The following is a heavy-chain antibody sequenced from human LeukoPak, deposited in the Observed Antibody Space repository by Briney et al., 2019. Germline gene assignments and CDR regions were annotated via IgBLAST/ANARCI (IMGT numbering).Heavy chain of an antibody. CDR1: GASISSYD. J-gene: IGHJ4*02. CDR3: ARGSSGYYPY. CDR2: ISHSGST. V-gene: IGHV4-59*01. D-gene: IGHD3-22*01. Sequence: SETLSLTCSVSGASISSYDWSLIRQPPGMALEWIGCISHSGSTNYNPSLKSRVTISADTSKNQFSLKLSSVTTADTAVYFCARGSSGYYPYWDRGTLVTVSS.